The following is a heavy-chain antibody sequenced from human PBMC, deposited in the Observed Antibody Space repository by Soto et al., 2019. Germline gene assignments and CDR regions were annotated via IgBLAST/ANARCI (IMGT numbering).Heavy chain of an antibody. CDR1: GYTFTSYG. V-gene: IGHV1-18*01. D-gene: IGHD6-13*01. J-gene: IGHJ5*02. CDR3: ARDRQQLNWFDP. Sequence: ASVKVSCKASGYTFTSYGISWVRQAPGQGLEWMGWISAYNGNTNYAQKLQGRVTMTEDTSTDTAYMELSSLRSEDTAVYYCARDRQQLNWFDPWGQGTLVTVSS. CDR2: ISAYNGNT.